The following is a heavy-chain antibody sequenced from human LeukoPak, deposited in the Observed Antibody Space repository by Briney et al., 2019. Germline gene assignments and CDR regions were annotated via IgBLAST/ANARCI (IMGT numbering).Heavy chain of an antibody. CDR3: AKDRTVGASYWYFDL. CDR2: ISSSGSGGNT. D-gene: IGHD1-26*01. CDR1: GVTLSNYA. Sequence: GGSLRLSCVASGVTLSNYAMSWARQAPGKGLEWVSGISSSGSGGNTYYADSVKGRFTISRDSSRNTLFLHTNTLRAEDTAIYYCAKDRTVGASYWYFDLWGRGTLVTVSS. J-gene: IGHJ2*01. V-gene: IGHV3-23*01.